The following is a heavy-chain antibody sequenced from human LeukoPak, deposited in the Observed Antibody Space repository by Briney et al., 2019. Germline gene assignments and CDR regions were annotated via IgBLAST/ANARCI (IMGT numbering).Heavy chain of an antibody. V-gene: IGHV3-7*01. CDR1: GFTFSSYW. CDR2: IRQDGSEK. J-gene: IGHJ6*03. Sequence: GGSLRLSCAASGFTFSSYWMSWVRQAPGKGLEWVANIRQDGSEKYYVDSVKGRFTISRDDAKNTLYLQMNSLRAEDTGVYYCARGLGRTGYPGDYYDYMDVWGKGTTVTVSS. CDR3: ARGLGRTGYPGDYYDYMDV. D-gene: IGHD3/OR15-3a*01.